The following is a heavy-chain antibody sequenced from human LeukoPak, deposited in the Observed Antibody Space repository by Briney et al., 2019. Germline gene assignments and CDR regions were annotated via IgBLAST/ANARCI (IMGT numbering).Heavy chain of an antibody. D-gene: IGHD2-15*01. V-gene: IGHV4-59*08. J-gene: IGHJ4*02. CDR3: ARRAYCSGGSCYYFDY. CDR2: IYHSGST. CDR1: GFTFSSYA. Sequence: GSLRLSCAASGFTFSSYAMSWVRQAPGKGLEWIGYIYHSGSTNYNPSLKSRITISVDTSKNQFSLKLSSVTAADTAVYYCARRAYCSGGSCYYFDYWGQGTLVTVSS.